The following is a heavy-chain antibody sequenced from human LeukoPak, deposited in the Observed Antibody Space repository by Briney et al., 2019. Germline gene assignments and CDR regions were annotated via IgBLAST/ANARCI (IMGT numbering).Heavy chain of an antibody. CDR1: GFTFSRYR. V-gene: IGHV3-7*05. CDR2: IKQDGSEK. CDR3: ATAGWGPRTPFDY. D-gene: IGHD3-16*01. J-gene: IGHJ4*02. Sequence: GGSLRLSCAASGFTFSRYRMSWVRQSPGKGLEWVANIKQDGSEKYYVDSVKGRFTISRDNAKNSLFLQMNSLRAEDTAIYYCATAGWGPRTPFDYWGQGILVTVSS.